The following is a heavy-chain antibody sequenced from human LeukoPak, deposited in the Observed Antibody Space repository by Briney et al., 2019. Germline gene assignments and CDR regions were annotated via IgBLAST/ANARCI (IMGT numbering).Heavy chain of an antibody. CDR2: MSSSSSTM. CDR3: AKDRDYDSSGYYYLSFDY. J-gene: IGHJ4*02. Sequence: PGGSLRPSCAASGFTFSSYSMNWVRQAPGKGLEWVSYMSSSSSTMYYADSVKGRFTISRDNAKNSLYLQMNSLRAEDTAVYYCAKDRDYDSSGYYYLSFDYWGQGTLVTVSS. D-gene: IGHD3-22*01. V-gene: IGHV3-48*01. CDR1: GFTFSSYS.